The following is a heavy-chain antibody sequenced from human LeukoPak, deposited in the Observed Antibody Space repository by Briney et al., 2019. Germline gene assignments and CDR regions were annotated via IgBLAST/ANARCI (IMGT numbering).Heavy chain of an antibody. CDR2: ISAYNGNT. D-gene: IGHD3-10*01. Sequence: GASVKVSCKASGYTFTSYGISWVRQAPGQGLEWMGWISAYNGNTNYAQKLQGRVTMTTDTSTSTAYMELRSLRSDDTAVYYCARKYYYGSGSYHNWFDPRGQGTLVTVSS. CDR3: ARKYYYGSGSYHNWFDP. CDR1: GYTFTSYG. V-gene: IGHV1-18*01. J-gene: IGHJ5*02.